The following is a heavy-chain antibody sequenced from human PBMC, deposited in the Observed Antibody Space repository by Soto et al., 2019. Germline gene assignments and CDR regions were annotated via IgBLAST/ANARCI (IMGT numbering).Heavy chain of an antibody. J-gene: IGHJ5*02. CDR2: IYYSGST. Sequence: SETLSLTCTVSGGSVSSGSYYWSWIRQPPGKGLEWIGYIYYSGSTNYNPSLKSRVTISVDTSKNQFSLKLSSVTAADTAVYYCARDGSGYYSHTWFDPWGQGTLVTVSS. V-gene: IGHV4-61*01. D-gene: IGHD3-22*01. CDR3: ARDGSGYYSHTWFDP. CDR1: GGSVSSGSYY.